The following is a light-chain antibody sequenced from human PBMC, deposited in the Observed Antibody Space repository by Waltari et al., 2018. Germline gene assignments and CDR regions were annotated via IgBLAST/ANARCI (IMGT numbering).Light chain of an antibody. CDR3: SSYTNYATVI. Sequence: QSALTQPASVSGSPGQSITISCTGTSSDVGYYNYVSWYQQHPGKAPKLMISDVNKRPSGVSNRFSYSKSGNPASLTISGLQAEDEADYYCSSYTNYATVIFGGGTKLTVL. CDR1: SSDVGYYNY. CDR2: DVN. V-gene: IGLV2-14*01. J-gene: IGLJ2*01.